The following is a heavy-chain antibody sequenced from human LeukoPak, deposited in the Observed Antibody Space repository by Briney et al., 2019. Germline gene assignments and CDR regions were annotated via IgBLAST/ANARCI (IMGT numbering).Heavy chain of an antibody. J-gene: IGHJ4*02. CDR3: ARVYSVGLYYFDY. CDR2: ISSSSSYI. D-gene: IGHD3/OR15-3a*01. Sequence: PRGSLRLSCAASGFTFSSYSMNWVRQAPGKGLEWVSSISSSSSYIYYADSVKGRFTISRDNAKNSLYLQMNSLKAEDTAVYYCARVYSVGLYYFDYWGQGTLVTVSS. CDR1: GFTFSSYS. V-gene: IGHV3-21*01.